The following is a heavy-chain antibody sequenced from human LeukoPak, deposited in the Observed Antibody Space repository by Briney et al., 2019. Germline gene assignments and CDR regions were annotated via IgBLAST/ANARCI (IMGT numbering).Heavy chain of an antibody. CDR3: AREMTTLTARGMDV. V-gene: IGHV4-34*01. CDR2: INHSGST. J-gene: IGHJ6*02. Sequence: PSETLSLTCAVYGGSFSGYYWSWIRQPPGKGLEWIGEINHSGSTNYNPSLKSRVTISVDTSKNQFSLKVTSVTAADTAVYYCAREMTTLTARGMDVWGQGTTVTVSS. CDR1: GGSFSGYY. D-gene: IGHD1-14*01.